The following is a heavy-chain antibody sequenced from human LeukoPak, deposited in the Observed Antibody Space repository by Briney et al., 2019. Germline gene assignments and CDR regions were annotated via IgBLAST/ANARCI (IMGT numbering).Heavy chain of an antibody. V-gene: IGHV4-34*01. D-gene: IGHD3-22*01. Sequence: SETLSLTCAVYGGSFSGYYWSWIRQPPGKGLEWIGKINHSGSTNYNPSLKSRVTISVDTSKNQFSLKLSSVTAADTAVYYCARSSISDYYYDSSGYFDYWGQGTLVTVSS. CDR2: INHSGST. CDR3: ARSSISDYYYDSSGYFDY. CDR1: GGSFSGYY. J-gene: IGHJ4*02.